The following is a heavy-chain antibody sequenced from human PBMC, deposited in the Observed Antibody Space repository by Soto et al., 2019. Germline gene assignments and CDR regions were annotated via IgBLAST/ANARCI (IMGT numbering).Heavy chain of an antibody. J-gene: IGHJ4*02. V-gene: IGHV3-23*01. CDR2: IYGGGNGP. D-gene: IGHD2-2*03. CDR1: GFTFSDFA. CDR3: AKMEGMDPWAYSFDY. Sequence: EVQVLESGGGLVQPGGSLRLSCAATGFTFSDFAMSWVRQAPGKGLEWVSSIYGGGNGPHYADSVKGRVTISRDNSKNTWYLQMNSLRAEDTAVYYCAKMEGMDPWAYSFDYWGQGTLVTVSS.